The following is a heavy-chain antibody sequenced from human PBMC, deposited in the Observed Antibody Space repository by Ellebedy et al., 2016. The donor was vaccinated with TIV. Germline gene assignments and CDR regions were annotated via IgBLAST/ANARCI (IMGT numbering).Heavy chain of an antibody. CDR1: GFTFSSYG. Sequence: GGSLRLSCVASGFTFSSYGMHWVRQAPGKGLEWVAVIWYDGSNKYYADSVKGRFTISRDNSKNTLYLQMNSLRAEDTAVYYCASSSNSIAVAGFFDYWGQGTLVTVSS. J-gene: IGHJ4*02. CDR3: ASSSNSIAVAGFFDY. CDR2: IWYDGSNK. V-gene: IGHV3-33*08. D-gene: IGHD6-19*01.